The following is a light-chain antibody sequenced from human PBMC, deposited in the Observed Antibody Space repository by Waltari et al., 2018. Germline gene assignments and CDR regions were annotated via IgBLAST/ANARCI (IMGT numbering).Light chain of an antibody. CDR2: KAS. CDR3: QQGYNMPLT. CDR1: QALSNN. Sequence: IQLTQSPSSLSASVGDRVTITCRASQALSNNLAWYQQKSGKVPYLLIYKASTLQTGVPSRFSGSGSGTDFTLTISSLQPEDFATYYCQQGYNMPLTFGGGTKVEIK. V-gene: IGKV1-6*01. J-gene: IGKJ4*01.